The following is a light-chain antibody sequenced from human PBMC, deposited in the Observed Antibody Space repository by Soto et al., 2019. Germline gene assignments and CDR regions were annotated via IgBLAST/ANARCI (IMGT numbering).Light chain of an antibody. CDR1: QTIRTN. J-gene: IGKJ2*01. V-gene: IGKV3-15*01. Sequence: EVVMTQSPATLSVSPGESVSLSCRASQTIRTNLAWNQHNAGKAARLLIYDVSTRAPGIPARFSDSGSGTDFTLTISSLQSEDFAVYSCQQYKDWPSYTFGQGTKVEIK. CDR2: DVS. CDR3: QQYKDWPSYT.